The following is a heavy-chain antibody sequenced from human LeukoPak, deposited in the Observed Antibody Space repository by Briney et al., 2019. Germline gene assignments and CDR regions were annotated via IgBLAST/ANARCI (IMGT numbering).Heavy chain of an antibody. CDR1: GLTFSSYS. V-gene: IGHV3-23*01. Sequence: GGSLRLSCAASGLTFSSYSMSWVRQAPGKGLEWVSASGTGGTPYYAGSLKGRFTVSRDNSKNTLYLQMNSLRAEDTAVYFCAKRYTSDWYLFDYWGQGTLVTVSS. J-gene: IGHJ4*02. D-gene: IGHD6-19*01. CDR3: AKRYTSDWYLFDY. CDR2: SGTGGTP.